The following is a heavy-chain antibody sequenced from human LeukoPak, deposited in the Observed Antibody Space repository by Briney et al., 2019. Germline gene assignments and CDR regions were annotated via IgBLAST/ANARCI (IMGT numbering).Heavy chain of an antibody. D-gene: IGHD5-18*01. Sequence: PGGSLRLSCAASGFTFSSYGMHWVRQAPGKGLEWVAVIWYDGSNKYYADSVKGRFTISRDNSKNTLYLQMNSLRAEDTAVYYYARDQRSGTAMAYYFDYWGQGTLVTVSS. CDR3: ARDQRSGTAMAYYFDY. CDR1: GFTFSSYG. V-gene: IGHV3-33*01. J-gene: IGHJ4*02. CDR2: IWYDGSNK.